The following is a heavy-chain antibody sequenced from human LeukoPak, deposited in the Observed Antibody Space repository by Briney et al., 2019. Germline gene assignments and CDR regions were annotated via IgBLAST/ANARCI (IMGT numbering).Heavy chain of an antibody. CDR2: ISSNGGST. J-gene: IGHJ4*02. CDR3: VKPGYSYGYYFDY. D-gene: IGHD5-18*01. Sequence: GGSLTLSCSPSGLTFSSYAMHWVRQAPGKGLEYVSAISSNGGSTYYADSVKGRFTISRDNSKNTLYLQMSSLRAEDTAVYYCVKPGYSYGYYFDYGGQGTLVTVSS. V-gene: IGHV3-64D*06. CDR1: GLTFSSYA.